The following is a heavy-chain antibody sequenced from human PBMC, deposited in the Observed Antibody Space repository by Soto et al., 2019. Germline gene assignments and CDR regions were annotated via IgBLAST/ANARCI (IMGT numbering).Heavy chain of an antibody. V-gene: IGHV4-59*08. CDR3: AGDVRSGSYRFDY. D-gene: IGHD1-26*01. Sequence: SETLSLTCTVSGGSISSYYWTWIRQPPGKGLEWIGYIYDSETTTYNPSLKSRVTISVDRSKNQFSLKLSSVTAADTAVYYCAGDVRSGSYRFDYWGQGTLVTVSS. CDR2: IYDSETT. CDR1: GGSISSYY. J-gene: IGHJ4*02.